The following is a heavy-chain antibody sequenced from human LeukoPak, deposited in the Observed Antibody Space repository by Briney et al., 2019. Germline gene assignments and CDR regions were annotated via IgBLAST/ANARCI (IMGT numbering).Heavy chain of an antibody. CDR3: VRHNYGYDY. J-gene: IGHJ4*02. CDR2: INWSGDMT. CDR1: GFTFDDYG. D-gene: IGHD5-18*01. V-gene: IGHV3-20*01. Sequence: GGSLRLSCAASGFTFDDYGITWVRQAPGKGLEWVSGINWSGDMTGYADSVKGRFTISRDNVKKSVYLQMNSLRAEDTDVYHCVRHNYGYDYWGQGTPVTVSS.